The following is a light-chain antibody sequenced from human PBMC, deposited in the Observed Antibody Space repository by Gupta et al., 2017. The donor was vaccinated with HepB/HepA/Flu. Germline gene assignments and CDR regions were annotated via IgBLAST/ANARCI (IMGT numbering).Light chain of an antibody. CDR1: ESLLYSDGNTY. CDR2: KVS. J-gene: IGKJ4*01. Sequence: DVVLTQSPLSLPVTLGQPASISCRSSESLLYSDGNTYLSWFQQRPGQPPRRLIQKVSNRDSGVSDRFSGTGSGTVFTLTISRVEAEDVAVYYCMQGSSWPLTFGGGTKVEI. V-gene: IGKV2-30*01. CDR3: MQGSSWPLT.